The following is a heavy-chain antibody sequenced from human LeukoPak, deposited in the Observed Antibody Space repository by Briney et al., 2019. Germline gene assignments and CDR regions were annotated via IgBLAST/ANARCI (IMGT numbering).Heavy chain of an antibody. J-gene: IGHJ4*02. Sequence: GGSLRLSCAASGFTVSSNDMSWVRQAPGKGLEWVSLIYSGRSTYYAASVKGRFIISRYNSKNTLYLQMNSLRAEDTAVYYCARYSGTFSNSYFDCWGQGTLVTVSS. CDR2: IYSGRST. CDR3: ARYSGTFSNSYFDC. D-gene: IGHD1-26*01. V-gene: IGHV3-66*01. CDR1: GFTVSSND.